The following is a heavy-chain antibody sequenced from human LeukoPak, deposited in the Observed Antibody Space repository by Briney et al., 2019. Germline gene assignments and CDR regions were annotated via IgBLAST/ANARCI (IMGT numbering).Heavy chain of an antibody. V-gene: IGHV4-34*01. J-gene: IGHJ4*02. CDR3: ASRSPHYYFDY. Sequence: SETLSLTCAVYGGSFSGYYWSWIRQPPGKGLEWIGEINHSGSTNYNPSLRSRVTISVDTSKNQFSLKLSSVTAADTAVYYCASRSPHYYFDYWGQGTLVTDSS. CDR1: GGSFSGYY. CDR2: INHSGST.